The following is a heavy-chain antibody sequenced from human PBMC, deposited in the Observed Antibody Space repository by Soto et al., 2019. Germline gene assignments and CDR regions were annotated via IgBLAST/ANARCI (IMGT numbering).Heavy chain of an antibody. CDR2: INHSGST. Sequence: SETLSLTCAVYGGSFSGYYWSWIRQPPGKGLEWIGEINHSGSTNYNPSLKSRVTISVDTSKNQFSLKLSSVTAADTAVYYCARKTLSGYGGGFLDYWGQGTLVTVSS. J-gene: IGHJ4*02. CDR3: ARKTLSGYGGGFLDY. D-gene: IGHD5-12*01. CDR1: GGSFSGYY. V-gene: IGHV4-34*01.